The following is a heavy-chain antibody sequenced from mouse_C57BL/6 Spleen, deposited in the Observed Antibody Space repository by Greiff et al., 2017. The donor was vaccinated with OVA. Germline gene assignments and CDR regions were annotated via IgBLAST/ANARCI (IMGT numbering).Heavy chain of an antibody. D-gene: IGHD4-1*01. CDR3: ARTGYYFDY. Sequence: VKLQESGAELVRPGTSVKMSCKASGYTFTNYWIGWAKQRPGHGLEWIGDIYPGGGYTNYNEKFKGKATLTADKSSSTAYMQFSSLTSEDSAIYYCARTGYYFDYWGQGTTLTVSS. CDR1: GYTFTNYW. V-gene: IGHV1-63*01. CDR2: IYPGGGYT. J-gene: IGHJ2*01.